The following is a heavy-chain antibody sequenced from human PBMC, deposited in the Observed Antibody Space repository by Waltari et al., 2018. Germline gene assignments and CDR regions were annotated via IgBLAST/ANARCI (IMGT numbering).Heavy chain of an antibody. V-gene: IGHV4-59*01. CDR1: GGSISSYY. J-gene: IGHJ4*02. CDR2: IYYSGST. Sequence: QVQLQESGPGLVKPSETLSLTCTVSGGSISSYYWSWIRQPPGKGLEWIGYIYYSGSTNYNPSLKSRVTISVDTSKNQFSLKLSSVTAADTAVYYCARGYGGNSHFDYWGQGTLVTVSS. D-gene: IGHD4-17*01. CDR3: ARGYGGNSHFDY.